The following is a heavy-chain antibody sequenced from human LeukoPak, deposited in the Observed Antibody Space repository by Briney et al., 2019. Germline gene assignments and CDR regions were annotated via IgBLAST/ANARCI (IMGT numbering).Heavy chain of an antibody. CDR2: INPSGGST. CDR1: GYTFTSYY. J-gene: IGHJ3*02. V-gene: IGHV1-46*01. CDR3: ARETEAAAGRPPGDAFDI. D-gene: IGHD6-13*01. Sequence: GASVKVSCKASGYTFTSYYMHWVRQAPGQGLEWMGIINPSGGSTSYAQKFQGRVTMTRDTSTSTVYMELSSLRSEDTAVYYCARETEAAAGRPPGDAFDIWGQGTMVTVSS.